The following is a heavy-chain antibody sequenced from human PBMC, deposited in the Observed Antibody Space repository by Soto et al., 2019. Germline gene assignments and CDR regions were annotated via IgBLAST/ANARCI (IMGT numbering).Heavy chain of an antibody. CDR3: ARGGNYKCNYGYSY. CDR1: GGSFSGYY. CDR2: INHSGST. D-gene: IGHD1-7*01. Sequence: SETLSLTCAVYGGSFSGYYWSWIRQPPGKGLEWIGEINHSGSTYYNPSLKSRVTISVDRSKNQFSLKLSSVTAADTAVYYCARGGNYKCNYGYSYWGQGTLVTVSS. J-gene: IGHJ4*02. V-gene: IGHV4-34*01.